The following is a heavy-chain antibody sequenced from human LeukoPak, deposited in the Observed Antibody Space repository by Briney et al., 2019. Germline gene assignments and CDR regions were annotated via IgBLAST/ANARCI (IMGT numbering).Heavy chain of an antibody. V-gene: IGHV3-30*18. CDR1: GYTFSSYD. Sequence: GGSLRLSCAASGYTFSSYDMHWVRQAPGKGLEWVTVISYDGSNKYYGDSVKGRFTISRDNSKNTLYLKMNSLRAEDTAVYYCAKEGSNGDFDYWGQGTLVTVSS. CDR3: AKEGSNGDFDY. CDR2: ISYDGSNK. J-gene: IGHJ4*02. D-gene: IGHD1-26*01.